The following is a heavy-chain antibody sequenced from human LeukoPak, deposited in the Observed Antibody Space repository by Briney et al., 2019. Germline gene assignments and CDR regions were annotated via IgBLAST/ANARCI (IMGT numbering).Heavy chain of an antibody. CDR3: ATLAVAGTRLTDY. CDR1: SGSIRNSNYY. J-gene: IGHJ4*02. CDR2: IYYSGST. D-gene: IGHD6-19*01. V-gene: IGHV4-39*01. Sequence: PSETLSLTCTVSSGSIRNSNYYWGWIRQPPGKGLEWIGSIYYSGSTYYNPSLKSRVTISVDTSKNQFSLKLSSVTAADTAVYYCATLAVAGTRLTDYWGQGTLVTVSS.